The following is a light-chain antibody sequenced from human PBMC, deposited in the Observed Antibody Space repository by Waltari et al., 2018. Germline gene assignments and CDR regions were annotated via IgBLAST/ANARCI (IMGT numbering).Light chain of an antibody. V-gene: IGKV1-5*03. CDR1: QSVKHN. CDR3: QEYDSLPVT. J-gene: IGKJ4*01. CDR2: KSS. Sequence: DIQMTQSPSTLSAYVGDRVIITCRASQSVKHNLAWYQQKPGKAPKVLVHKSSRLESGVPSRFSGSGYGTEFTLTINSLQPDDFATYYCQEYDSLPVTFGGGTKVEIK.